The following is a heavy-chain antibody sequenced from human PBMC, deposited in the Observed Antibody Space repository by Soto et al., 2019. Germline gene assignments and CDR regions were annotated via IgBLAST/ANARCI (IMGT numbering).Heavy chain of an antibody. D-gene: IGHD2-2*01. V-gene: IGHV1-2*02. CDR2: INPNSGGT. J-gene: IGHJ6*02. CDR1: GYTFTGYY. CDR3: ASPYCSSTSCYLPTLDYYYYGMGV. Sequence: QVQLVQSGAEVKKPGASVKVSCKASGYTFTGYYMHWVRQAPGQGLEWMGWINPNSGGTNYAQKFQGRVTMTRDTSIRTAYMELSRLRSHDTVVYYCASPYCSSTSCYLPTLDYYYYGMGVWGQGTTVTVSS.